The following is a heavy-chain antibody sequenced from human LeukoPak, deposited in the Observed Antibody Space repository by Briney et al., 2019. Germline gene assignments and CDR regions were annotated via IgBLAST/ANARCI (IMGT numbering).Heavy chain of an antibody. CDR1: GFTFSSYS. CDR2: ISSSSGST. CDR3: ARPRSGSYWGVFDI. Sequence: GGSLRLSCAASGFTFSSYSMNWVRQAPGKGLEWVSYISSSSGSTNYADSVKGRFTISRDNAKNSLYLQMNSLRAEDAAVYYCARPRSGSYWGVFDIWGQGTMVTVSS. D-gene: IGHD1-26*01. J-gene: IGHJ3*02. V-gene: IGHV3-48*04.